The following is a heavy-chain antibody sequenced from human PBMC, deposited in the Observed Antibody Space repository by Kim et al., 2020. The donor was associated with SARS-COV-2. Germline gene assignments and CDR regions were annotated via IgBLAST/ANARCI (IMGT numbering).Heavy chain of an antibody. J-gene: IGHJ5*02. CDR3: ARGDDWFDP. V-gene: IGHV4-59*09. CDR2: GRT. Sequence: GRTNYNPSLKSRVPISVDTSKNQFSLKLSSVTAADTAVYYCARGDDWFDPWGQGTLVTVSS.